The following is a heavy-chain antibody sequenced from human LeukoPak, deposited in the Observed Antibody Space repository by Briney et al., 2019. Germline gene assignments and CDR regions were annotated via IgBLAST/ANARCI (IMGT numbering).Heavy chain of an antibody. V-gene: IGHV3-48*01. CDR3: AREPTYTSSWYTSCDY. CDR1: GFTFSNYN. D-gene: IGHD6-13*01. CDR2: ITSSSTTI. Sequence: GGSLRLSCTASGFTFSNYNMNWVRQAPGRGLEWVSYITSSSTTIYYADSVKGRFTISRDNAKNSLYLQMNRLRAEDTAVYYCAREPTYTSSWYTSCDYWGQGTLVTVSS. J-gene: IGHJ4*02.